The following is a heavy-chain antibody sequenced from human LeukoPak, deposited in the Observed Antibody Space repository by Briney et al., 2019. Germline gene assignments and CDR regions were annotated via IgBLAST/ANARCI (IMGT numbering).Heavy chain of an antibody. D-gene: IGHD2-2*02. V-gene: IGHV1-69*13. CDR3: ARFLPRIYCSSTSCYTPPDY. Sequence: ASVKVSCKASGGTFSSYAISWVRQAPGQGLEWMGGIIPIFGTANYAQKFQGRVTITADEFTSTAYMELSSLRSEDTAVYYCARFLPRIYCSSTSCYTPPDYWGQGTLVTVSS. CDR2: IIPIFGTA. J-gene: IGHJ4*02. CDR1: GGTFSSYA.